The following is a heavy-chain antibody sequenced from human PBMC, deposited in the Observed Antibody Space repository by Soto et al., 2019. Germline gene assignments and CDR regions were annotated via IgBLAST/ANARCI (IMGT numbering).Heavy chain of an antibody. D-gene: IGHD4-17*01. Sequence: EVQLLESGGGLVQPGGSLRLSCAASGFTFSSYAMSWVRQAPGKGLEWVSAISGSGGSTYYADSVKGRFTISRDNSKNTLYLQMNSLRAEDTAVYYCAKDQSYGDYEREDAFDIWGQGTMVTVSS. CDR2: ISGSGGST. CDR3: AKDQSYGDYEREDAFDI. CDR1: GFTFSSYA. J-gene: IGHJ3*02. V-gene: IGHV3-23*01.